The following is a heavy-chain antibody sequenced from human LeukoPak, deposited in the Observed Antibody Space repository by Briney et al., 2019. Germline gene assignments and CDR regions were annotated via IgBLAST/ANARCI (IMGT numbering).Heavy chain of an antibody. V-gene: IGHV5-10-1*01. CDR1: GYRFTSYW. CDR2: IDPSDSYT. J-gene: IGHJ5*02. CDR3: ARQTTVRFWFDP. D-gene: IGHD1/OR15-1a*01. Sequence: GESLKISCKGSGYRFTSYWISWVRQMPGKGLEWMGRIDPSDSYTNYSPSFQGHVTISADKSISTAYLQWSSLKASDTAMYYCARQTTVRFWFDPWAREPWSPSPQ.